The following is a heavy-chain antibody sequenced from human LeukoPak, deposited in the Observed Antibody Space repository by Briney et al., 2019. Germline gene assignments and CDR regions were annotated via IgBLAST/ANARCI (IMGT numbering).Heavy chain of an antibody. CDR3: ARTTEGYCSSASCFGFSYSYYMDV. V-gene: IGHV4-59*01. Sequence: SETLSLTCTVSGDSMTTYYWTWIRQPPGKGLEWIGYIYHSGYTNYNPSLKSRVFISIDTSKNQFSLKLSSVIAADTAVYYCARTTEGYCSSASCFGFSYSYYMDVWGKGTTVTISS. J-gene: IGHJ6*03. CDR1: GDSMTTYY. D-gene: IGHD2-2*01. CDR2: IYHSGYT.